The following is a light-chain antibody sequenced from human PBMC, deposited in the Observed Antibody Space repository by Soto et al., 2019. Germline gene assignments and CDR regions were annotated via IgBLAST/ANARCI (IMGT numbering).Light chain of an antibody. CDR3: ATWDSSLSAGV. CDR1: SSNIGNNY. Sequence: QSVLTQPPSVSAAPGQKVTISCSGSSSNIGNNYVSWYQQLPGTAPKLLIDDNNERPSGIPDRFSGSKSGTSATLGITGLQTGDEADYYCATWDSSLSAGVFGGGTKLTVL. J-gene: IGLJ2*01. CDR2: DNN. V-gene: IGLV1-51*01.